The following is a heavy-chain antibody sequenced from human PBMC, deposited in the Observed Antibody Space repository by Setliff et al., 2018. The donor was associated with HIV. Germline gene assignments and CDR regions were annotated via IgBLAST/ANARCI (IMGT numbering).Heavy chain of an antibody. Sequence: QPGGSLRLSCAASGFTFSSYWMHWVRQAPGKGLVWVSRIKSDGSYTSYADSAKGRFTISRDNAKNTLHLQMNSLRAEDTAVYYCVRGLAAAGGYAMDVWGQGTTVTVSS. D-gene: IGHD6-13*01. CDR2: IKSDGSYT. V-gene: IGHV3-74*01. J-gene: IGHJ6*02. CDR3: VRGLAAAGGYAMDV. CDR1: GFTFSSYW.